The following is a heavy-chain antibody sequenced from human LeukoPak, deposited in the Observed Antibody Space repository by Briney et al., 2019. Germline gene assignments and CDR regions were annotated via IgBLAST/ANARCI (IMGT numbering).Heavy chain of an antibody. J-gene: IGHJ5*02. CDR2: IYTSGST. D-gene: IGHD3-22*01. V-gene: IGHV4-4*07. CDR3: ARDLTYYYDSSGRNWFDP. Sequence: SETLSLTCTVSGGSISSYYWSWIRQPAGKGLEWIGRIYTSGSTNYNPSLKGRVTMSVDTSKNQFSLKLSSVTAADTAVYYCARDLTYYYDSSGRNWFDPWGQGTLVTVSS. CDR1: GGSISSYY.